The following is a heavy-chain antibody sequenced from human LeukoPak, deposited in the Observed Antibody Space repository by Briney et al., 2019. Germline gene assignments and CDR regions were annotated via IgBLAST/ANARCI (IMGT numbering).Heavy chain of an antibody. D-gene: IGHD7-27*01. CDR2: ISAYNGNI. CDR1: GYTFVSYG. Sequence: GASVKVSCKASGYTFVSYGVSWVRQVPGQGLEWMAWISAYNGNIKYAQKLQGRVTVTTDTSTSTAYMELRSLRYDDTAVYYCARRGDWGWHNWFDPWGQGTLVTVSS. J-gene: IGHJ5*02. V-gene: IGHV1-18*01. CDR3: ARRGDWGWHNWFDP.